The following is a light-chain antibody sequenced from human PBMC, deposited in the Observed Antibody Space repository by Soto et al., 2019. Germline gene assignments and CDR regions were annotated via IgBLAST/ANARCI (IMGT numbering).Light chain of an antibody. Sequence: QSALTQPASVSGSPGQSITISCTGTSSDVGGYDYVSWYQQHPGKAPRLVIYDVSIRPSGVSNRFSGSKSGNTASLTISGLQVEDEADYYCSSYSSSSPLVVFGGGTKVTVL. V-gene: IGLV2-14*01. CDR1: SSDVGGYDY. CDR3: SSYSSSSPLVV. CDR2: DVS. J-gene: IGLJ2*01.